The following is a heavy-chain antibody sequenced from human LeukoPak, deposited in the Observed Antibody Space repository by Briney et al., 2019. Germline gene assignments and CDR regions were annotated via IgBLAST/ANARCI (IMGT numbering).Heavy chain of an antibody. CDR3: ARGPFGAAAAAHYYYYGMDV. V-gene: IGHV3-30*19. J-gene: IGHJ6*02. Sequence: GGSLRLSCAASGFTFSSYGMHWVRQAPGKGLEWVAVISYDGSNKYYADSVKGRFTISRDNSKNTLYLQMNSLRAEDTAVYYCARGPFGAAAAAHYYYYGMDVWGQGTAVTVSS. D-gene: IGHD6-13*01. CDR1: GFTFSSYG. CDR2: ISYDGSNK.